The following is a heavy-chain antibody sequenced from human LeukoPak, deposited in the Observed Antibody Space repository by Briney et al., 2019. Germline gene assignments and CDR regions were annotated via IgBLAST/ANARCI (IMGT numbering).Heavy chain of an antibody. CDR2: IFHSGST. CDR1: GASISSYY. D-gene: IGHD5-24*01. CDR3: ARESERWPFDY. J-gene: IGHJ4*02. Sequence: SETLSLTCTVSGASISSYYWSWIRQPPGKGLEWIGYIFHSGSTNYNPSLKSRVTISVDTSKNQFSLKLSSVTAADTAVYYCARESERWPFDYWGQGTLVTVSS. V-gene: IGHV4-59*01.